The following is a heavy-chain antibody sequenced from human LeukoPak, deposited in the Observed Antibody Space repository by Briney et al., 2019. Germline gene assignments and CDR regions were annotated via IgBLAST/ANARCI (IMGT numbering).Heavy chain of an antibody. V-gene: IGHV3-23*01. CDR3: AKVPRSGYYDSSGYPPRGNDAFDI. J-gene: IGHJ3*02. CDR2: ISGSGGST. D-gene: IGHD3-22*01. Sequence: PGGSLRLSCAASGFTFSSYAMSWVRQAPGKGLEWVSAISGSGGSTYYADSVKGRFTISRDNSKNTLYVQMNSLRAEDTAVYYCAKVPRSGYYDSSGYPPRGNDAFDIWGQGTMVTVSS. CDR1: GFTFSSYA.